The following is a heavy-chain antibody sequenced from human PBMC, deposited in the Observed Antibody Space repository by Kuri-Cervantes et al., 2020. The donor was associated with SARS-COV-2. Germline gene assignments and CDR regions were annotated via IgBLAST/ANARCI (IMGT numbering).Heavy chain of an antibody. Sequence: GGSLRLSCAASGFTFSSYSMNWVRQAPGKGLEWVSRINSDGSSTSYADSVKGRFTISRDNAKNTLYLQMNSLKTEDTAVYYCASSQTYYYDSSGSPDDYWGQGTLVTVSS. CDR3: ASSQTYYYDSSGSPDDY. D-gene: IGHD3-22*01. V-gene: IGHV3-74*01. CDR1: GFTFSSYS. J-gene: IGHJ4*02. CDR2: INSDGSST.